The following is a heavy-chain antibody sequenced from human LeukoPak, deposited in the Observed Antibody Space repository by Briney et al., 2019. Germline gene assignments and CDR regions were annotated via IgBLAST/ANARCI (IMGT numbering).Heavy chain of an antibody. CDR2: INTDGSST. CDR3: ARGRDGDIFDY. Sequence: PGGSLRLSCAASGFTFSNYGMHWVRQAPGKGLVWVSRINTDGSSTSYADSVKGRFTISRDNAKNTLYLQMNSLRAEDTAVYYCARGRDGDIFDYWGQGTPVTVSS. J-gene: IGHJ4*02. D-gene: IGHD7-27*01. V-gene: IGHV3-74*01. CDR1: GFTFSNYG.